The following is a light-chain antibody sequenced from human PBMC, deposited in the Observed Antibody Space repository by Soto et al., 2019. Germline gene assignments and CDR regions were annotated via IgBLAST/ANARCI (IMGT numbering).Light chain of an antibody. CDR1: QSVSNNY. CDR2: GAS. CDR3: QQYGSSGT. V-gene: IGKV3-20*01. Sequence: GLTLSPGALSLPPGERATLSCRASQSVSNNYLAWYQQKPGQAPRLLIYGASNRATGIPDRFSGSGSGTDFTLTISRLEPEDFAVYYCQQYGSSGTFGQGAKVDI. J-gene: IGKJ1*01.